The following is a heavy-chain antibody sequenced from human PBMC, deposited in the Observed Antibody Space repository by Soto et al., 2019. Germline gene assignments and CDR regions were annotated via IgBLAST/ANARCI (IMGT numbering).Heavy chain of an antibody. CDR1: GFTFSNYA. J-gene: IGHJ6*02. CDR2: ISFDGRNR. Sequence: GGSLRISCAASGFTFSNYAVHWVRKAPGKGLEWVAVISFDGRNRYYADSVKGRFTISRDNSKYTLYLEINSLRLDDTAVYHCVRDTAYCSGGTCHSSHSMDVWGQGTTVTVSS. CDR3: VRDTAYCSGGTCHSSHSMDV. D-gene: IGHD2-15*01. V-gene: IGHV3-30*04.